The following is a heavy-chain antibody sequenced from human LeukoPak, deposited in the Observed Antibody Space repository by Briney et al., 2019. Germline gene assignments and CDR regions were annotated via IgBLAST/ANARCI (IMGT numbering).Heavy chain of an antibody. D-gene: IGHD5-18*01. Sequence: GGSLRLSCAASGFTFSSYGMHWVRRAPGKGLEWVAFIRYDGSNKYYADSVKGRFTISRDNSKNTLYLQMNSLRAEDTAVYYCAKNRGYSYGMDVWGQGTTVTVSS. CDR2: IRYDGSNK. J-gene: IGHJ6*02. CDR1: GFTFSSYG. CDR3: AKNRGYSYGMDV. V-gene: IGHV3-30*02.